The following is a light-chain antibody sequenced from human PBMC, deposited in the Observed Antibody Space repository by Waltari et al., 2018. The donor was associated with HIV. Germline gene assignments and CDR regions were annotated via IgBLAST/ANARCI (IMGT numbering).Light chain of an antibody. Sequence: QSALTQPASVSGSPGQSITISCTGTFSDVGSYNLVSWYQKHPGEAPKIMIYEVTTRPSGVSSRFSGSKSGNTASLTISGLQAEDEADYYCCSYAGSRIHVVFGGGTKLTVL. CDR2: EVT. CDR3: CSYAGSRIHVV. J-gene: IGLJ2*01. V-gene: IGLV2-23*02. CDR1: FSDVGSYNL.